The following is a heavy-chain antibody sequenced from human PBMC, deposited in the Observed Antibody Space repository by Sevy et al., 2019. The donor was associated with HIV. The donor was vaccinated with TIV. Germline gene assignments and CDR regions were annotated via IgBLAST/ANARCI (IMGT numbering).Heavy chain of an antibody. CDR1: GFTLSNYC. CDR2: IEQDGSDK. D-gene: IGHD1-26*01. CDR3: ARDLFSGSYYENY. J-gene: IGHJ4*02. V-gene: IGHV3-7*01. Sequence: GGSLRLSCAASGFTLSNYCMSWVRQAPGKGLEWVANIEQDGSDKYYVDSVKGRFTISRDNAKNSLYLQMNSLRAEDMAVYYCARDLFSGSYYENYWGQGTLVTVSS.